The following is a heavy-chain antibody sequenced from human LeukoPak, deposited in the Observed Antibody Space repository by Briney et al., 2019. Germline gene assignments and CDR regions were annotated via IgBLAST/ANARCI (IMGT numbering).Heavy chain of an antibody. D-gene: IGHD4-17*01. CDR1: GFSVSDNS. J-gene: IGHJ5*02. Sequence: GGSLRLSCTVSGFSVSDNSMSWVRQAPGKGLEWVSFIYSGTTHYSDSVKGRFTISRDNSKNTLYLQMNSLRAEDTAVYYCARDSEIGYGDYRLSWFDPWGQGTLVTVSS. V-gene: IGHV3-53*01. CDR2: IYSGTT. CDR3: ARDSEIGYGDYRLSWFDP.